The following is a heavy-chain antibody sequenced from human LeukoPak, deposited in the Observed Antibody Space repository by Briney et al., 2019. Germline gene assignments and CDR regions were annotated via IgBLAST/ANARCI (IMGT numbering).Heavy chain of an antibody. Sequence: SETLSLTCTVSGGSLSSHYWSWIRQPPGKGPEWIGYIYYSGTTNYNPSLKSRVTISVDTSKNQFSLKLSSVTAADTAVYYCARGVYIAAAQYGYWGQGTLATVSS. CDR1: GGSLSSHY. CDR2: IYYSGTT. J-gene: IGHJ4*02. D-gene: IGHD6-13*01. V-gene: IGHV4-59*11. CDR3: ARGVYIAAAQYGY.